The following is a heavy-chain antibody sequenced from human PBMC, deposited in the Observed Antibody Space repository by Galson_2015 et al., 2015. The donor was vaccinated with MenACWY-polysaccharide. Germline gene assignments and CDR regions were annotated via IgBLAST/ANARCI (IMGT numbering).Heavy chain of an antibody. V-gene: IGHV3-74*01. CDR1: GFSFSTYW. CDR2: INADGSAT. D-gene: IGHD2-15*01. J-gene: IGHJ5*02. Sequence: SLRLSCAASGFSFSTYWMHWVRHAPGKGLVWVSRINADGSATGYAASVRGRFTISRDHAKNTLSLEMNSLRAEDTAVYYCTKAGAKYCSGSSCYFNWFDPWGQGTLVTVSS. CDR3: TKAGAKYCSGSSCYFNWFDP.